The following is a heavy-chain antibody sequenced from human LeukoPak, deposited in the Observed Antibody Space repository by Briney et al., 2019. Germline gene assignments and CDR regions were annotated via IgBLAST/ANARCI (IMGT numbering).Heavy chain of an antibody. D-gene: IGHD3-22*01. V-gene: IGHV4-31*03. J-gene: IGHJ1*01. CDR1: GGSVSSGSYY. Sequence: KPSETLSLTCTVSGGSVSSGSYYWSWIRQPPGKGLEWIGYIYYSGSTYYNPSLKSRVTISVDTSKSQFSLKLSSVTAADTAVYYCARATVLGYYYDSSGYYRYEYFQHWGQGTLVTVSS. CDR2: IYYSGST. CDR3: ARATVLGYYYDSSGYYRYEYFQH.